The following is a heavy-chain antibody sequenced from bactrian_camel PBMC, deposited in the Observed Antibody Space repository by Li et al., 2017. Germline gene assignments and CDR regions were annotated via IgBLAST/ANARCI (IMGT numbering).Heavy chain of an antibody. CDR3: AADWRFWEWCTLVRNEYNV. CDR2: IGSDARA. Sequence: HVQLVESGGGSVQAGGSLRLSCAGSAYRYSRCKGWFRQTPGQVREGVAAIGSDARASYADSVKGRFTISRDNGKNTLCLQMNSLKLDDTAMYYCAADWRFWEWCTLVRNEYNVWGQGTQVTVS. CDR1: AYRYSRC. J-gene: IGHJ4*01. V-gene: IGHV3S53*01. D-gene: IGHD1*01.